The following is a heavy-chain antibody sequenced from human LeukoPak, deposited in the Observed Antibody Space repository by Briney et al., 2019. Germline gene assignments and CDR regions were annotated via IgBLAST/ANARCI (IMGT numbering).Heavy chain of an antibody. D-gene: IGHD3-22*01. V-gene: IGHV5-51*01. CDR3: ARRSDSSGYLNYFDY. CDR2: IYPGDSDT. CDR1: GYSFTSCW. J-gene: IGHJ4*02. Sequence: GESLKISCKGSGYSFTSCWIGWVRQMPGKGLEWMGIIYPGDSDTRHSPSFQGQVTISADKSISTAYLQWSSLKASDTAMYYCARRSDSSGYLNYFDYWGQGTLVTVSS.